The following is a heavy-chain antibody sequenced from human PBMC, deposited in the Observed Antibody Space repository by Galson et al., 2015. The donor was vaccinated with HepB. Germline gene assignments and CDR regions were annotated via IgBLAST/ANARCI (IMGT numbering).Heavy chain of an antibody. Sequence: SLRLSCAASGFTFSSYALSWVRQAPGKGLDWVSAISGTGGRPYYADSVKGRLTISRDNSKNTLYLQMNSLRAEDTAVYFCAKGALTGSRFYYGMDVWGLGTTVTVSS. D-gene: IGHD7-27*01. CDR3: AKGALTGSRFYYGMDV. CDR1: GFTFSSYA. CDR2: ISGTGGRP. J-gene: IGHJ6*02. V-gene: IGHV3-23*01.